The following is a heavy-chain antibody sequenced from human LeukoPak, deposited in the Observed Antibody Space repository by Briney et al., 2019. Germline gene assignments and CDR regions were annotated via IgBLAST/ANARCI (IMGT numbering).Heavy chain of an antibody. Sequence: SETLSLTCTVSGASVSPYYWSWIRQPPGKGLEWIGYVFYTGSTTYNPSLRSRVTISVDTSKNQFSLKLNSVTAADTAVYYCARESGSSGWYDYWGQGTLVTVSS. J-gene: IGHJ4*02. D-gene: IGHD6-19*01. V-gene: IGHV4-59*02. CDR1: GASVSPYY. CDR2: VFYTGST. CDR3: ARESGSSGWYDY.